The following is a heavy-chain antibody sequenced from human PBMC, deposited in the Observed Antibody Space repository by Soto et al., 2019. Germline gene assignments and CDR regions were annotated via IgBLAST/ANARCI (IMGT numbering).Heavy chain of an antibody. CDR2: IIPIFGTA. CDR3: ARDPRDSSGYYPYWYFDL. J-gene: IGHJ2*01. D-gene: IGHD3-22*01. Sequence: VCCEATRGSFDSDAISWARQEPGQGLEWMGGIIPIFGTANYAQKFQGRVTITADESTSTAYMELSSLRSEDTAVYYCARDPRDSSGYYPYWYFDLWGRGTLVTVSS. CDR1: RGSFDSDA. V-gene: IGHV1-69*01.